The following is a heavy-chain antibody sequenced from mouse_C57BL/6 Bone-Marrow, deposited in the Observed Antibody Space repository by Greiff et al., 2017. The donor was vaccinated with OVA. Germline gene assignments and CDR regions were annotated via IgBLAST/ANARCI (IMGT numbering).Heavy chain of an antibody. J-gene: IGHJ2*01. CDR2: ISDGGSYT. V-gene: IGHV5-4*01. Sequence: EVQLVESGGGLVKPGGSLKLSCAASGSTFSSYAMSWVRQTPEKRLEWVATISDGGSYTYYPDNVKGRFTISRDNAKNNLYLQMSHLKSEDTAMYYCARDPYGSPFFDYWGQGTTLTVSS. CDR1: GSTFSSYA. D-gene: IGHD1-1*01. CDR3: ARDPYGSPFFDY.